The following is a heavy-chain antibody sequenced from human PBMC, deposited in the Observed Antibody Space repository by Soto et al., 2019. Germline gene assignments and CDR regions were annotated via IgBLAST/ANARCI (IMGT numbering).Heavy chain of an antibody. V-gene: IGHV5-10-1*01. CDR2: IDPSDSYT. Sequence: NPGESLKISCKGSGYSFTSYWISWVRQMPGKGLEWMGRIDPSDSYTNYSPSFQGHVTISADKSISTAYLQWSSLKASDTAMYYCARLISGVGYYSDYYYYYGMDVWGQGTTVTVSS. CDR1: GYSFTSYW. J-gene: IGHJ6*02. CDR3: ARLISGVGYYSDYYYYYGMDV. D-gene: IGHD3-22*01.